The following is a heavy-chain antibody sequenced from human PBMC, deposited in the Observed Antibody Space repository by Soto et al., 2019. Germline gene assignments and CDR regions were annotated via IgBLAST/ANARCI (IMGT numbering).Heavy chain of an antibody. CDR2: IYYSGSN. CDR1: GGSISSGGYY. D-gene: IGHD2-21*02. V-gene: IGHV4-31*03. CDR3: ARGNVVVTDHQL. J-gene: IGHJ4*02. Sequence: QVQLQESGPGLVKPSQTLSLTCTVSGGSISSGGYYWSWIRQHPGKGLEWIGYIYYSGSNYYNPSLKSRVTISVDTTKNLFFLKLSSVTAADTAVYYCARGNVVVTDHQLWGQGTLVTVSS.